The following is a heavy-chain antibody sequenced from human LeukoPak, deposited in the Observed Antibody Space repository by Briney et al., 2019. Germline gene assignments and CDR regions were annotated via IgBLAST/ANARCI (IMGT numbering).Heavy chain of an antibody. D-gene: IGHD3-16*01. CDR3: VTDGPLAYSFAY. J-gene: IGHJ4*02. V-gene: IGHV3-30*02. CDR1: GFSFTTSN. CDR2: IRSDEVVR. Sequence: GGSLRLSCAVSGFSFTTSNFHWVRQAADKGLDWVAFIRSDEVVRYSDSVRGRFTISRDNSKNTLYLQMSSLTTEDTAVYYCVTDGPLAYSFAYWGQGALVTVSS.